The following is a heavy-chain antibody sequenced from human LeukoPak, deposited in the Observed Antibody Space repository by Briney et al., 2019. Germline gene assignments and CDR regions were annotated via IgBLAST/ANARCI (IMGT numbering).Heavy chain of an antibody. CDR1: GYTFINYG. J-gene: IGHJ3*02. D-gene: IGHD2-2*01. V-gene: IGHV1-18*01. CDR2: ISADNGNT. Sequence: ASVKVSCKASGYTFINYGISWVRQAPGQGLEWMGWISADNGNTNYAQKLQGRVTMTTDTSTSTAYMELRSLRSDDTAVYYCARELRPAAMKGYAFDIWGQGTMVNVSS. CDR3: ARELRPAAMKGYAFDI.